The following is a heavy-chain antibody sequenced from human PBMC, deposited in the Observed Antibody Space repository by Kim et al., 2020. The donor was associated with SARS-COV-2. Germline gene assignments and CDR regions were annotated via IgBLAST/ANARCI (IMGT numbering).Heavy chain of an antibody. CDR2: ISGSGGST. CDR1: GFTFSNYA. V-gene: IGHV3-23*01. D-gene: IGHD3-10*01. J-gene: IGHJ3*02. CDR3: AKDYYGSGSYYHPDAFDI. Sequence: GGSLRLSCAASGFTFSNYAMSWVRQAPGKGLEWVSAISGSGGSTYYADSVKGRFTISRDNSKNTLYLQMNSLRAEDTAVYYCAKDYYGSGSYYHPDAFDIWGRGTMVTVSS.